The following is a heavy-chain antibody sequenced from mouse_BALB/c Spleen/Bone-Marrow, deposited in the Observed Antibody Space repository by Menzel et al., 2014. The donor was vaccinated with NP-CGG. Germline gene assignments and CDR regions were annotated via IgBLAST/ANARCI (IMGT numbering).Heavy chain of an antibody. J-gene: IGHJ1*01. CDR2: INPNNSGT. D-gene: IGHD2-4*01. Sequence: QVQLQQSGAEMVKPGASVKLSCKASGDIFTSYYKYWVKQRPGQGLEWIGGINPNNSGTNFNEKFKSEATLTVDKSSSTAYMELSSLTSEDSAVYYCARGRYDSDGWYFDVWGAGTTVTVSS. V-gene: IGHV1-53*01. CDR3: ARGRYDSDGWYFDV. CDR1: GDIFTSYY.